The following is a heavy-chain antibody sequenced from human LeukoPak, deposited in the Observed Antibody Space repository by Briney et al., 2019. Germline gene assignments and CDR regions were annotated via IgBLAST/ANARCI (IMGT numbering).Heavy chain of an antibody. V-gene: IGHV1-46*01. Sequence: ASVKVSCKASGYTFTSYYMQWVRQAPGQGLEWMGIINPSGGSTSYAQKFQGRVTMTRDTSTSTVYMELSSLRSEDTAVYYCARDLALSFLEWLLTLIYWGQGTLVTVSS. CDR2: INPSGGST. J-gene: IGHJ4*02. CDR1: GYTFTSYY. D-gene: IGHD3-3*02. CDR3: ARDLALSFLEWLLTLIY.